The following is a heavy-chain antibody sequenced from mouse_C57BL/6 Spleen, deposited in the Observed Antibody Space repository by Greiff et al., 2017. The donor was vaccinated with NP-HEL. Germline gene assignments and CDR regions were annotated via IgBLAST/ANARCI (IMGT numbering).Heavy chain of an antibody. CDR1: GYTFTSYW. CDR3: ARPQYYYGSSYWYFDV. J-gene: IGHJ1*03. CDR2: IDPSDSET. V-gene: IGHV1-52*01. D-gene: IGHD1-1*01. Sequence: VQLQQSGAELVRPGSSVKLSCKASGYTFTSYWMHWVKQRPIQGLEWIGNIDPSDSETHYNQKFKDKATLTVDKSSSTAYMQLSSLTSEDSAVYYCARPQYYYGSSYWYFDVWGTGTTVTVSS.